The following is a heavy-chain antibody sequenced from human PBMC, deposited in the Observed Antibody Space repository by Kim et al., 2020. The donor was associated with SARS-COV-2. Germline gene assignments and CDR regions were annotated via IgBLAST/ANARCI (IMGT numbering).Heavy chain of an antibody. J-gene: IGHJ4*02. CDR3: ASGYNCNSSPIDY. Sequence: SETLSLTCAVYGGSFSGYYWSWIRQPPGKGLEWIGEINHSGSTNYNPSLKSRVTISVDTSKNQFSLKLSSVTAADTAVYYCASGYNCNSSPIDYWGQGTLVTVSS. D-gene: IGHD1-7*01. V-gene: IGHV4-34*01. CDR2: INHSGST. CDR1: GGSFSGYY.